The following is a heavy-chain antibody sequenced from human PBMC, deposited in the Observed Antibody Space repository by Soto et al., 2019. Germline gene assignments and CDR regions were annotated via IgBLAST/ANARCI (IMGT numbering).Heavy chain of an antibody. CDR2: IYYSGST. CDR3: ARADGNMVRGVIKDNWFDP. CDR1: GGSVSSGSYY. D-gene: IGHD3-10*01. V-gene: IGHV4-61*01. Sequence: SETLSLTCTVSGGSVSSGSYYWSWIRQPPGKGLEWIGYIYYSGSTNYNPSLKSRVTISVDTSKNQFSLKLSSVTAADTAVYYCARADGNMVRGVIKDNWFDPWGQGTLVTVSS. J-gene: IGHJ5*02.